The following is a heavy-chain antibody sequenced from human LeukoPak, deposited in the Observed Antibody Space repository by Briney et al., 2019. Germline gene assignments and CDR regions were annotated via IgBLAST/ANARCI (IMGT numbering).Heavy chain of an antibody. V-gene: IGHV4-34*01. D-gene: IGHD3-3*01. Sequence: PSETLSLTCAVYGGSFSGYYWSWIRQPPGKGLEWIGEINHSGSTNYNPSLKSRVTISVDTSKNQFSLKLSSVTAADTAVYYCARSFPIFGVAYPFDYWGQGTLVTVPS. CDR2: INHSGST. CDR3: ARSFPIFGVAYPFDY. CDR1: GGSFSGYY. J-gene: IGHJ4*02.